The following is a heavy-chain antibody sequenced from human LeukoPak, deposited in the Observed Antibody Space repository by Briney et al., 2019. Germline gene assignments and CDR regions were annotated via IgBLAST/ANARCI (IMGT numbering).Heavy chain of an antibody. CDR3: ARSDIVVVPATASWYYYGMDV. CDR1: GGSISSYY. V-gene: IGHV4-59*12. Sequence: SETLSLTCTVSGGSISSYYWSWIPQPPGKGLEWIGYIYYSGTTNYNPSLKSRVTMSVDTSKNQFSLKLSSVTAADTAVYYCARSDIVVVPATASWYYYGMDVWGQGTTVTVSS. D-gene: IGHD2-2*01. CDR2: IYYSGTT. J-gene: IGHJ6*02.